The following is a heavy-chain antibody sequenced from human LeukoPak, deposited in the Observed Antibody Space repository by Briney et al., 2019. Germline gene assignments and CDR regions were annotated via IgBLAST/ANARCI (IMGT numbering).Heavy chain of an antibody. CDR3: AREGGEQWLAQAPPYFDY. CDR2: IIPIFGTA. V-gene: IGHV1-69*05. J-gene: IGHJ4*02. Sequence: SSVKVSCKASGGTFSSYAISWVRQAPGQGLEWMGRIIPIFGTANYAQKFQGRVTITTDESTSAAYMELSSLRSEDAAVYYCAREGGEQWLAQAPPYFDYWGQGTLVTVSS. D-gene: IGHD6-19*01. CDR1: GGTFSSYA.